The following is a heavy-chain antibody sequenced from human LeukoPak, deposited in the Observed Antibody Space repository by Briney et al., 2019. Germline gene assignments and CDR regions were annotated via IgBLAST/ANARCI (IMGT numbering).Heavy chain of an antibody. CDR1: GFTFSSYA. CDR3: ANYDSSFDY. D-gene: IGHD3-3*01. J-gene: IGHJ4*02. V-gene: IGHV3-23*01. CDR2: ISGSGGST. Sequence: GGSLRLSCAASGFTFSSYAMSWVRQAPGKGLEWVSAISGSGGSTYYADSVKGRFTISRDNSKNTLYLQMSSLRSEDTAVYYCANYDSSFDYWGQGTLVTVSS.